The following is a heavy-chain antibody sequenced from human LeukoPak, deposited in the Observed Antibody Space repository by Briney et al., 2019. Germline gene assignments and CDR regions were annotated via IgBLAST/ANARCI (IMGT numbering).Heavy chain of an antibody. Sequence: PGGSLRLSCAASGFSFSSDWMTWVRQPPGKGPEWVATIKQDGSEKYYVDSVKGRFTVSRDNARNSLYLQMNSLRDEDTAVYHCARGGSYSSGFWGQGTLVTVSS. CDR3: ARGGSYSSGF. CDR1: GFSFSSDW. V-gene: IGHV3-7*01. J-gene: IGHJ4*02. D-gene: IGHD6-19*01. CDR2: IKQDGSEK.